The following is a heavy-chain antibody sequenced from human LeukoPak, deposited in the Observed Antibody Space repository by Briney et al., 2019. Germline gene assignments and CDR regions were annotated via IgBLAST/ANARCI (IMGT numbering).Heavy chain of an antibody. CDR1: GFTFRDYY. CDR3: ATISYDSSGFYPYYSYFMDV. V-gene: IGHV3-11*01. Sequence: AGGSLRLSCAASGFTFRDYYMSWIRQAPGKGLQWVSYISGSSTTIYYADSVRGRFTISRDNAKNSLYLQMNSLRAEDTAVYFCATISYDSSGFYPYYSYFMDVWGKGTTVTVSS. D-gene: IGHD3-22*01. J-gene: IGHJ6*03. CDR2: ISGSSTTI.